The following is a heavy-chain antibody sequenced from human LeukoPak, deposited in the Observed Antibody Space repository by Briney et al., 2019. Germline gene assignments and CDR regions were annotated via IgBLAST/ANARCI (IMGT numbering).Heavy chain of an antibody. J-gene: IGHJ6*03. Sequence: SETLSLTCAVYGGSFSGYYWSWIRQPPGKGLEWIGEINHSGGTNYNPSLKSRVTISVDTSKNQFSLKLSSVTAADTAVYYCARDLIGDCSGGSCYSYYYYMDVWGKGTTVTVSS. V-gene: IGHV4-34*01. CDR3: ARDLIGDCSGGSCYSYYYYMDV. CDR1: GGSFSGYY. CDR2: INHSGGT. D-gene: IGHD2-15*01.